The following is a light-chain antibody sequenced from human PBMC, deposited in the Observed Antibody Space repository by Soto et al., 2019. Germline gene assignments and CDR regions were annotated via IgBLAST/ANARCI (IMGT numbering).Light chain of an antibody. CDR2: GAS. CDR1: QSVATSQ. J-gene: IGKJ2*01. V-gene: IGKV3-20*01. Sequence: EIVLTQSPGTLSLSPGERATLFCRASQSVATSQLAWYQQKPGQAPRLLIGASSRATGVPDRFIASGSGTDFTLTISRLEPEDFAVYYCQQYGSSPYTFGQGTKLEIK. CDR3: QQYGSSPYT.